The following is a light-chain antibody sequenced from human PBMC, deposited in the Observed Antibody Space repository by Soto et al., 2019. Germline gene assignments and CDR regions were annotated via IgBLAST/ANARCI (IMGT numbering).Light chain of an antibody. CDR1: QGISSA. Sequence: AIQLTQSPPSLSASVGDRVTITCRASQGISSALAWYQQKPGKAPKVLMYDASSMESGVPSRFSGSGSGTDFTLTISSLQPEDLATDYCQQFNSDPFTFGPGTKVDIK. CDR2: DAS. CDR3: QQFNSDPFT. J-gene: IGKJ3*01. V-gene: IGKV1-13*02.